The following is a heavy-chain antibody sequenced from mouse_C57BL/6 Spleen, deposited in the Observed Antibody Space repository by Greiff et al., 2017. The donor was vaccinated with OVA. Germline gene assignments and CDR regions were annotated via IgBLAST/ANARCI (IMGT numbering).Heavy chain of an antibody. D-gene: IGHD3-2*02. V-gene: IGHV3-6*01. CDR3: ARRRELRPYYYAMDY. CDR2: ISYDGSN. CDR1: GYSITSGYY. J-gene: IGHJ4*01. Sequence: DVKLQESGPGLVKPSQSLSLTCSVTGYSITSGYYWNWIRQFPGNKLEWMGYISYDGSNNYNPSLKNRISITRDTSKNQFFLKLNSVTTEDTASYYCARRRELRPYYYAMDYWGQGTSVTVSS.